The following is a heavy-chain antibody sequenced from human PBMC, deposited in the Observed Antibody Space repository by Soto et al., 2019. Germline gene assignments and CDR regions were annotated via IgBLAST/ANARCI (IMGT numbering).Heavy chain of an antibody. CDR2: IYNGATT. Sequence: SETLSLTCSVSGGSINSHYWNWIRQSPGKGLEWIGFIYNGATTSYNPSLQSRVTISVDTSNNQFSLKLGSVTAADTAMYYCARTNYNFLPGPSDDYAFDIWGQGTMVTVSS. D-gene: IGHD3-9*01. CDR3: ARTNYNFLPGPSDDYAFDI. CDR1: GGSINSHY. J-gene: IGHJ3*02. V-gene: IGHV4-59*11.